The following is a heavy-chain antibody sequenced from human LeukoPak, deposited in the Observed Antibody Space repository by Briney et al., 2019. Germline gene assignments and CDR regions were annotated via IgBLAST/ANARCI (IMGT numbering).Heavy chain of an antibody. CDR3: AKDLGGYCSSTSCHGRRTDGAFDI. CDR2: ISWNSGSI. CDR1: GFTFDDYA. V-gene: IGHV3-9*01. D-gene: IGHD2-2*01. J-gene: IGHJ3*02. Sequence: GGSLRLSCAASGFTFDDYAMHWARQAPGKGLEWVSGISWNSGSIGYADSVKGRFTISRDNAKNSLYLQMNSLRAEDTALYYCAKDLGGYCSSTSCHGRRTDGAFDIWGQGTMVTVSS.